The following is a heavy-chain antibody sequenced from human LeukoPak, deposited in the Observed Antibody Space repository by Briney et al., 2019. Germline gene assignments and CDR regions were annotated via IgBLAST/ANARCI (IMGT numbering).Heavy chain of an antibody. D-gene: IGHD5-12*01. V-gene: IGHV1-69*01. CDR1: GGTFSSYA. CDR2: IIPIFGTA. Sequence: SVKVSCKASGGTFSSYAISWVRQAPGQGLEWMGGIIPIFGTADYAQKFQGRVTITADESTSTAYMELRSLRSDDTAVYYCARDSIVATILGAFDIWGQGTMVTVSS. CDR3: ARDSIVATILGAFDI. J-gene: IGHJ3*02.